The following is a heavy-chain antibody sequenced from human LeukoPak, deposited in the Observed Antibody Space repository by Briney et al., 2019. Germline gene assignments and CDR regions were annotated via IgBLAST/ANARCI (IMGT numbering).Heavy chain of an antibody. CDR2: ISAYNGNT. J-gene: IGHJ5*02. CDR3: ARDLLGCTSTSCRPYNWFDP. Sequence: ASGKVSCKASGYTFTSYGISWVRQAPGQGLEWMGWISAYNGNTNYAQKLQGRVTMTTDTSTSPAHMELSSLRSDDTAAYYCARDLLGCTSTSCRPYNWFDPWGQGTLATVSS. CDR1: GYTFTSYG. D-gene: IGHD2-2*01. V-gene: IGHV1-18*04.